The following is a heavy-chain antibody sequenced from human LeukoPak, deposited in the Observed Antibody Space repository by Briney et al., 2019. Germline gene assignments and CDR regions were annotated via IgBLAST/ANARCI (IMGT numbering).Heavy chain of an antibody. CDR2: FDPEDGET. Sequence: ASVKVSCKVSGYTLTELTMHWGRQAPGKGLEWMGGFDPEDGETIYAQRFRGRVTMTEDTSTDTAYMELSSLRSEDTAVYYCATDPSGWYVFDYWGQGTLVTVSS. CDR1: GYTLTELT. D-gene: IGHD6-19*01. J-gene: IGHJ4*02. V-gene: IGHV1-24*01. CDR3: ATDPSGWYVFDY.